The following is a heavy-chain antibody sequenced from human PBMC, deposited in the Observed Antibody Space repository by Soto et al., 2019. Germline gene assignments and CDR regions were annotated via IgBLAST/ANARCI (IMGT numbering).Heavy chain of an antibody. V-gene: IGHV3-23*01. J-gene: IGHJ4*02. CDR1: GFTFNNYA. D-gene: IGHD3-10*01. CDR3: AKGRGGSGSLTPRVDF. Sequence: EVQLLESGGGLVQPGGSLRLSCAASGFTFNNYAMTWVRQAPGKGLEWVSAISSGGDTTSYADSVKGRFTVSRDGSKNTLSLQMSSLRAEDTALYYCAKGRGGSGSLTPRVDFWGQGTLVTVSS. CDR2: ISSGGDTT.